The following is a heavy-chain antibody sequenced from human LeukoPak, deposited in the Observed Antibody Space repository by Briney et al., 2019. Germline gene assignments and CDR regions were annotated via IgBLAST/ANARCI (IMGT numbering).Heavy chain of an antibody. CDR1: GGSITSYY. V-gene: IGHV4-4*07. D-gene: IGHD3-22*01. CDR3: ARDTYYYDSSGYYRFDY. J-gene: IGHJ4*02. CDR2: IHTSGST. Sequence: SETLSLTCTVSGGSITSYYWSWVRQPAGKGLEWIGRIHTSGSTNYNPSLKSRVSMSVDTSKNQFSLKLSSVTAADTAVYYCARDTYYYDSSGYYRFDYWGQGTLVTVSS.